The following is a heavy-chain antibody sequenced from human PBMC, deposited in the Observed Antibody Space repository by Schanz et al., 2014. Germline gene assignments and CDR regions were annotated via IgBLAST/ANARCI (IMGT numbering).Heavy chain of an antibody. V-gene: IGHV3-23*04. D-gene: IGHD2-2*01. Sequence: VQLVQSGAEVKKPGASVKVSCKASGFTFSSYAMSWVRQAPGKGLEWVSGISGSGGSTYYADSVKGRFTISRDNSKNTLYLQMNSLRAEDTAVYYCAKDLLYGAPMPLNHLDYWGQGTLVTVSS. CDR2: ISGSGGST. CDR1: GFTFSSYA. CDR3: AKDLLYGAPMPLNHLDY. J-gene: IGHJ4*02.